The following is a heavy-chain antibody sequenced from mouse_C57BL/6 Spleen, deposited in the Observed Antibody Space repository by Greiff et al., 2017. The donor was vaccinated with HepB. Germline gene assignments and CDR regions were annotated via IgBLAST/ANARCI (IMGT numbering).Heavy chain of an antibody. CDR3: ARGGIHFDY. V-gene: IGHV1-82*01. J-gene: IGHJ2*01. CDR2: IYPGDGDT. CDR1: GYAFSSSW. Sequence: QVQLQQSGPELVKPGASVKISCKASGYAFSSSWMNWVKQRPGKGLEWIGRIYPGDGDTNYNGKFKGKATLTADKSSSTAYMKLSSLTSEDSAVYCCARGGIHFDYWGQGTTLTVSS.